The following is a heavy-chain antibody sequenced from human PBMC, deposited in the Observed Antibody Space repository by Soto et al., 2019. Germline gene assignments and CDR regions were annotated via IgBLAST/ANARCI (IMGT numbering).Heavy chain of an antibody. CDR2: INAGNGNT. CDR3: ARDRTYYGDYMGDY. V-gene: IGHV1-3*01. D-gene: IGHD4-17*01. J-gene: IGHJ4*02. CDR1: GYTFTSYV. Sequence: QVQLVQSGAEVKKPGASVKVSCKASGYTFTSYVLHWVRQAPGQRPEWMGWINAGNGNTKYSQNFQGRVTISKNTSASTVYTELRSLKSEDTAVYYCARDRTYYGDYMGDYWGQGTLVAGSS.